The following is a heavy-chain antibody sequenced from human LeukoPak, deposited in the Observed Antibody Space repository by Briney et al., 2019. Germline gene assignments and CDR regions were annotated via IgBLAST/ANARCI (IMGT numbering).Heavy chain of an antibody. Sequence: PGGSLRLSCAASGFTFSSYAMSWVRQAPGKGLGWVSVISGSGDSTHYAESVKGRFTISRDNSKSTVYLQMSSLRAEDTAVYFCAKGCSGIYCLGYYYLDVWGKGTTVTVSS. CDR3: AKGCSGIYCLGYYYLDV. CDR2: ISGSGDST. J-gene: IGHJ6*03. CDR1: GFTFSSYA. V-gene: IGHV3-23*01. D-gene: IGHD1-26*01.